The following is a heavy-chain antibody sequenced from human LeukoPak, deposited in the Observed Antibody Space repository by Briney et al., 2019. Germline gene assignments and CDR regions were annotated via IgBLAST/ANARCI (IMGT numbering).Heavy chain of an antibody. D-gene: IGHD3-10*02. CDR3: AELGITMIGGV. J-gene: IGHJ6*04. CDR2: ISSSGSTI. CDR1: GFIFSSYW. Sequence: GGSLRLSCAASGFIFSSYWMAWVRQAPGKGLEWVSYISSSGSTIYYADSVKGRFTISRDNAKNSLYLQMNSLRAEDTAVYYCAELGITMIGGVWGKGTTVTISS. V-gene: IGHV3-48*03.